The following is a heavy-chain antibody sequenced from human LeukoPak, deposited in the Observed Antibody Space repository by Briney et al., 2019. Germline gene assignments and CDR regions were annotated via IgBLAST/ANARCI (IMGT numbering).Heavy chain of an antibody. CDR2: ILYVGSNK. D-gene: IGHD3-10*01. J-gene: IGHJ4*02. Sequence: GRSLRLSCAASGFTFSSYAMHWVRQAPGKGLEWVAVILYVGSNKYYADSVKGRFTISRDNSENTLYLQMNSLRAEDTAVYYCARGLDDYYGSGSQGGDFDYWGQGTLVTVSS. CDR3: ARGLDDYYGSGSQGGDFDY. V-gene: IGHV3-30-3*01. CDR1: GFTFSSYA.